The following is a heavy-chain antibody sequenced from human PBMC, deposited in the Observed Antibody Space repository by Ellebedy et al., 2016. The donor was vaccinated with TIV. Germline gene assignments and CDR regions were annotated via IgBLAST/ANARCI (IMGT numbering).Heavy chain of an antibody. D-gene: IGHD6-13*01. V-gene: IGHV4-59*01. CDR2: IYYSGST. CDR3: ARAYIAAAGTWWFDP. J-gene: IGHJ5*02. CDR1: GGSISSYY. Sequence: SETLSLXCTVSGGSISSYYWSWIRQPPGKGLEWTGYIYYSGSTNYNPSLKSRVTISVDTSKNQFSPKLSSVTAADTAVYYCARAYIAAAGTWWFDPWGQGTLVTVSS.